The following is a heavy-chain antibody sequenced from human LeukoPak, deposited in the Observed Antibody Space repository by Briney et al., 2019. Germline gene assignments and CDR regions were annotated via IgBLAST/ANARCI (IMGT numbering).Heavy chain of an antibody. J-gene: IGHJ4*02. CDR3: AKDIKDHVDIVATIQFDY. D-gene: IGHD5-12*01. V-gene: IGHV3-9*01. CDR1: GFTFDDYA. Sequence: PGGSLRLSCAASGFTFDDYAMHWVRQAPGKGLEWVSGISWNSGSIGYADSVKGRFTISRDNAKNSLYLQMNSLRAEDTALYYCAKDIKDHVDIVATIQFDYWGQGTLVTVSS. CDR2: ISWNSGSI.